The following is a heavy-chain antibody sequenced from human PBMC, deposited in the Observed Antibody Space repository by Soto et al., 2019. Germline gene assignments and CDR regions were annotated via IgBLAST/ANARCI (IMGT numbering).Heavy chain of an antibody. J-gene: IGHJ6*02. V-gene: IGHV3-7*03. CDR1: GFTFSSYW. Sequence: GGSLRLSCAASGFTFSSYWMSWVRQAPGKGLEWVANIKQDGSEKYYVDSVKGRFTISRDNAKNSLYLQMNSLRAEDTAVYYCERDEGWSGLVGMDVWGQGTTVTVSS. CDR3: ERDEGWSGLVGMDV. CDR2: IKQDGSEK.